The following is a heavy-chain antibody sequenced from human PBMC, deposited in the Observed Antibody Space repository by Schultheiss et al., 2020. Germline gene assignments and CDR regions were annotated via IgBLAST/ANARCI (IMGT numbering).Heavy chain of an antibody. CDR2: IYSGGST. Sequence: GESLKISCAASGFTVSSNYMSWVRQAPGKGLEWVSVIYSGGSTYYADSVKGRFTISRDNSKNTLYLQMNSLRAEDTAVYYCAKGYYYDSSGYPNWFDPWGQGTLVTVSS. D-gene: IGHD3-22*01. CDR1: GFTVSSNY. CDR3: AKGYYYDSSGYPNWFDP. J-gene: IGHJ5*02. V-gene: IGHV3-53*01.